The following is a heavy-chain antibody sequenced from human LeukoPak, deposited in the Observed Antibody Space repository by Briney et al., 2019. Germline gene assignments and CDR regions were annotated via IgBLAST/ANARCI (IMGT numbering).Heavy chain of an antibody. CDR1: GGTFSSYP. D-gene: IGHD1/OR15-1a*01. CDR3: ARGNNPPYNSYYFMDV. Sequence: SVTVSCKASGGTFSSYPISWVRQAPGQGLEWMGGIIPLFVTPKYAQNFQGRVTITADESTSTAYMELSSLTSDDTAVYYCARGNNPPYNSYYFMDVWGKGTTVTVSS. V-gene: IGHV1-69*01. CDR2: IIPLFVTP. J-gene: IGHJ6*03.